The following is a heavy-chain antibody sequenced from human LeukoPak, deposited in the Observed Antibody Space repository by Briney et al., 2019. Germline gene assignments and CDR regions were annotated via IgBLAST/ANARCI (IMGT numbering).Heavy chain of an antibody. CDR1: GFTFSSYA. V-gene: IGHV3-23*01. D-gene: IGHD2-2*01. J-gene: IGHJ4*02. CDR2: ISGSGGST. CDR3: AIPWYQLLFDY. Sequence: GGSLRLPCAASGFTFSSYAMHWVRQAPGKGLEWVSAISGSGGSTYYADSVKGRFTISRDNSKNTLYLQMNSLRAEDTAVYYCAIPWYQLLFDYWGQGTLVTVSS.